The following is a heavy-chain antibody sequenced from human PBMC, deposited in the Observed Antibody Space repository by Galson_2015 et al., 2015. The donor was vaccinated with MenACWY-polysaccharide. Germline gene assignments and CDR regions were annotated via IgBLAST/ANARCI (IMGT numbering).Heavy chain of an antibody. V-gene: IGHV3-23*01. D-gene: IGHD1-26*01. CDR2: ISDSGVTT. J-gene: IGHJ4*02. Sequence: APGKGLEWVSVISDSGVTTYYADSVKGRFTVSRDNSKNTLYLQMNSLRAEDTAVYYCARDKAVGATHFDYWGRGTLVTVSS. CDR3: ARDKAVGATHFDY.